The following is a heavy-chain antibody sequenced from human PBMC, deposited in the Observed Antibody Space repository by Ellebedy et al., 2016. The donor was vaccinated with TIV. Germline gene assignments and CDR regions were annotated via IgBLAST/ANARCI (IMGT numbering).Heavy chain of an antibody. CDR2: IYHSGST. CDR3: ARVGYDYVWGRNYYYYGMDV. CDR1: GGSISSSNW. D-gene: IGHD3-16*01. Sequence: SETLSLXXAVSGGSISSSNWWSWVRQPPGKGLEWIGEIYHSGSTNYNPSLKSRVTISVDTSKNQFSLKLNSVTAADTAVYYCARVGYDYVWGRNYYYYGMDVWGQGTTVTVSS. V-gene: IGHV4-4*02. J-gene: IGHJ6*02.